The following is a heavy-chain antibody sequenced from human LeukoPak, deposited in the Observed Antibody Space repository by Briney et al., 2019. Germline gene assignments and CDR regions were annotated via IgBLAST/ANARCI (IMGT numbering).Heavy chain of an antibody. J-gene: IGHJ4*02. CDR1: GFTVSTNY. D-gene: IGHD4-23*01. CDR2: IYSAGNT. Sequence: GGSLRLSCAASGFTVSTNYMSWVRQAPGKGLEWVSVIYSAGNTYYADSVKGRFTISRDNSKNTMYLQMNSLRAEDTAVYFCVREVTRNYGGNSFTGYWGQGTLVTVSS. CDR3: VREVTRNYGGNSFTGY. V-gene: IGHV3-66*01.